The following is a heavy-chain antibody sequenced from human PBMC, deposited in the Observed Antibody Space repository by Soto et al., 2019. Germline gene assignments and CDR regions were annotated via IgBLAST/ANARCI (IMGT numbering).Heavy chain of an antibody. V-gene: IGHV4-59*11. CDR2: IYYTGST. Sequence: SETLCLTCTVAGGSIINHYGSWIRQPPGKGLERIGYIYYTGSTNYNPSLKSRVTISVDTSKNQFSLNLTSLTAADTAIYYCARSNWYSEYWGQGTLVTVSS. CDR3: ARSNWYSEY. J-gene: IGHJ4*02. CDR1: GGSIINHY. D-gene: IGHD7-27*01.